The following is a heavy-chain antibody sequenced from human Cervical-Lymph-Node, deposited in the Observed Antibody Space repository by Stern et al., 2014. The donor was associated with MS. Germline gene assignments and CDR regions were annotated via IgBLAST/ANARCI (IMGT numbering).Heavy chain of an antibody. CDR2: IRDKAHSHTT. V-gene: IGHV3-72*01. J-gene: IGHJ6*02. CDR3: ARGAAAGTGDNYYYGLDV. D-gene: IGHD6-13*01. CDR1: GFTFSDHY. Sequence: EVHLVESGGDLVQPGGSLRLSCAASGFTFSDHYMDWVRQAPGKGLEWVGRIRDKAHSHTTEYAASVKGRFTISRDDSKNSLYLQMNSLTTEDTAVYYCARGAAAGTGDNYYYGLDVWGQGTTVTVSS.